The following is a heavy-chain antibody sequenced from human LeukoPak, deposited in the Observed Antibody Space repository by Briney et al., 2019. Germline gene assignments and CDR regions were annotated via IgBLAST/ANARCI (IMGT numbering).Heavy chain of an antibody. Sequence: SETLSLTCTVSGGSISSSSYYWGWIRQPPGKGLEWIGSIYYSGSTYYNPSLKSRVTISVDTSKNQFSLKLSSVTAADTAVYYCARRLNYDYVWGSYRSYNWFDPWGQGTLVTVSS. CDR1: GGSISSSSYY. CDR3: ARRLNYDYVWGSYRSYNWFDP. D-gene: IGHD3-16*02. V-gene: IGHV4-39*07. J-gene: IGHJ5*02. CDR2: IYYSGST.